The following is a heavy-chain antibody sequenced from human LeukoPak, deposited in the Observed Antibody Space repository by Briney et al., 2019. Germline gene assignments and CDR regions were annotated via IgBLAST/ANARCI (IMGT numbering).Heavy chain of an antibody. Sequence: GGSLRLSCAASGFTFSDYYMSWIRQAPGKGLEWVSCISSSSSYTNYADSVKGRFTISRDNAKNSLYLQMNSLRAEDTAVYYCARSSAYCSSTSCPTYYYGMDVWGKGTTVTVSS. J-gene: IGHJ6*04. CDR2: ISSSSSYT. CDR3: ARSSAYCSSTSCPTYYYGMDV. D-gene: IGHD2-2*01. V-gene: IGHV3-11*06. CDR1: GFTFSDYY.